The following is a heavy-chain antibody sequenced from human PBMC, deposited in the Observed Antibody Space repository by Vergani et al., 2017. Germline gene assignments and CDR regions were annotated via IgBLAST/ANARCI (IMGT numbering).Heavy chain of an antibody. CDR1: GDPISSGNN. J-gene: IGHJ5*02. CDR3: ARRSSSYYFDI. D-gene: IGHD3-22*01. CDR2: VSHSGAT. V-gene: IGHV4-38-2*01. Sequence: QVNLQESGPGLVKPSETLSLTFAVSGDPISSGNNWVWTRQPPGKGLECIRSVSHSGATYFNPSLKGRVSISMDTSKNYFFLTLSSVTAADTAMYYCARRSSSYYFDIWGQGVLITVSS.